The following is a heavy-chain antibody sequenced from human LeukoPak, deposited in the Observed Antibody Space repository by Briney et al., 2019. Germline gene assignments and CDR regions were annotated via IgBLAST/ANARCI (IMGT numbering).Heavy chain of an antibody. CDR2: ISAYNGNT. J-gene: IGHJ6*03. CDR1: GYTFTSYG. D-gene: IGHD3-3*01. V-gene: IGHV1-18*01. Sequence: ASVKVSSKASGYTFTSYGISWVRQAPGQGLEWMGWISAYNGNTNYAQKLQGRVTMTTDTSTSTAYMELRSLRPDDTAVYYCARYDFWSGLPPCYMDVGGKGTTVTVP. CDR3: ARYDFWSGLPPCYMDV.